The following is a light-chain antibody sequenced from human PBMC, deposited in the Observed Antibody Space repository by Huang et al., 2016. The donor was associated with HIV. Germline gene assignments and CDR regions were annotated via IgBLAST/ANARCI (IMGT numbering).Light chain of an antibody. Sequence: EVVLTQSPATLSLSPGERATLSCRASQTISSYLAWYQHKPGQPPRLLIYDTSKRATCIPARFSGSGSETDFTLTISSLEPEDFAVYYCHQRAGWPLFGGGTKVEIK. V-gene: IGKV3-11*01. CDR2: DTS. CDR3: HQRAGWPL. J-gene: IGKJ4*02. CDR1: QTISSY.